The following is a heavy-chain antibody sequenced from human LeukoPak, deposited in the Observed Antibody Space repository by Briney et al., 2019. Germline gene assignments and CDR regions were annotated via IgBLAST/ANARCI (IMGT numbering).Heavy chain of an antibody. D-gene: IGHD3-10*01. J-gene: IGHJ6*04. CDR1: GYTFTSYA. CDR3: ARDNLWFGPGGMDV. CDR2: INAGNGNT. Sequence: ASVTVSCKASGYTFTSYAMHWVRQAPGQRLEWMGWINAGNGNTKYSQKFQGRVTITRDTSASTAYMELSSLRSEDTAVYYCARDNLWFGPGGMDVWGKGTTVTVS. V-gene: IGHV1-3*01.